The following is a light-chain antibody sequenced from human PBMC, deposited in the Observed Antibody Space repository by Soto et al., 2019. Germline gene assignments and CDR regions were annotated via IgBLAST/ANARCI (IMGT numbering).Light chain of an antibody. CDR3: SSYTGSSTLV. CDR2: EVN. V-gene: IGLV2-14*01. J-gene: IGLJ3*02. CDR1: SSDVGGYKY. Sequence: QSALTQPASVSGSPGQSITISCTGTSSDVGGYKYVSWYQQHPGKAPKLMIYEVNKRPSGVSNRFSGSKSGNTASLTVSGLQAEDEGDYYCSSYTGSSTLVFGGGTKVTVL.